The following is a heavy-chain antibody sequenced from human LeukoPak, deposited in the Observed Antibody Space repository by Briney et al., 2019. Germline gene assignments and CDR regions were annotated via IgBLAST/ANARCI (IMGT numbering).Heavy chain of an antibody. J-gene: IGHJ4*02. D-gene: IGHD2-15*01. CDR3: TTDSSRILWIN. V-gene: IGHV3-15*01. Sequence: PGGSLRLSCAAYGFTFSNAWMSWVRQAPGKGLEWVGRIKSKTDGGTTDYAAPVKGRFTISRDDSKNTLYLQMNSLKTEDTAVYYCTTDSSRILWINWGQGTLVTVSS. CDR2: IKSKTDGGTT. CDR1: GFTFSNAW.